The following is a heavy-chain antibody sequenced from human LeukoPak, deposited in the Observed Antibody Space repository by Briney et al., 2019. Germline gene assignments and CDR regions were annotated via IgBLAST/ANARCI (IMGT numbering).Heavy chain of an antibody. Sequence: GGSLRLSCAASGFTLSSYAMSWVRQAPGKGLEWVSTFSASGDTTYYADSVKGRFAVSRDNPKNTLYLQMNSLRAEDTAVYYCAKDLYGSEDSWGQGTLVTVSS. CDR1: GFTLSSYA. CDR3: AKDLYGSEDS. J-gene: IGHJ4*02. D-gene: IGHD3-10*01. V-gene: IGHV3-23*01. CDR2: FSASGDTT.